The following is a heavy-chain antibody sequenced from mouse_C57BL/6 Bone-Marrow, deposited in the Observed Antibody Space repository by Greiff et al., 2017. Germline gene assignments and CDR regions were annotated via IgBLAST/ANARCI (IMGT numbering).Heavy chain of an antibody. D-gene: IGHD2-2*01. J-gene: IGHJ2*01. CDR1: GFNIKNTY. V-gene: IGHV14-3*01. CDR3: ASGRGLRRPTLYYFDY. Sequence: DVKLQESVAELVRPGASVKLSCTASGFNIKNTYMHWVKQRPEQGLEWIGRIDPANGNTKYAPKFQGKATITADTSSNTAYLQLSSLTSEDTAIYYCASGRGLRRPTLYYFDYWGQGTTLTVSS. CDR2: IDPANGNT.